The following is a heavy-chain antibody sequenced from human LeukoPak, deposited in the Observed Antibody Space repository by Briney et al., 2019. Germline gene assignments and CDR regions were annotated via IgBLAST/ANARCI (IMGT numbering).Heavy chain of an antibody. CDR2: IIPIFGTA. Sequence: GASVKVSXKASGGTFSNYAISWVRQAPGQGLEWMGRIIPIFGTANYAQKFQGRVTITTDESTSTAYMELSSLRSEDTAVYYCARPGIAVAGHVDAFGIWGQGTMVTVSS. CDR1: GGTFSNYA. J-gene: IGHJ3*02. D-gene: IGHD6-19*01. V-gene: IGHV1-69*05. CDR3: ARPGIAVAGHVDAFGI.